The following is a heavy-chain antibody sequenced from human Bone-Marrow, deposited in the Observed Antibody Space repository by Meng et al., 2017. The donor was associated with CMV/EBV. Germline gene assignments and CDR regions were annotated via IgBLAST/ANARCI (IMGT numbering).Heavy chain of an antibody. D-gene: IGHD3-3*01. Sequence: ASVKVSCKASGYTFTSYDINWVRQATGQGLEWMGWMNPNSGNTGYAQKFQGRVTMTRNTSISTAYMELSSLRSEDTAVYYCARGTSLFGVDLYYYYGMDVWGQGTTVTVSS. CDR1: GYTFTSYD. CDR2: MNPNSGNT. V-gene: IGHV1-8*01. J-gene: IGHJ6*02. CDR3: ARGTSLFGVDLYYYYGMDV.